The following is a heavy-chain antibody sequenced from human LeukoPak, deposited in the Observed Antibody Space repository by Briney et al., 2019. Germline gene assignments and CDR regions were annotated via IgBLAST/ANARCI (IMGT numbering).Heavy chain of an antibody. V-gene: IGHV4-34*01. J-gene: IGHJ6*02. Sequence: SETQSLTCAVYGGSFSGYYWSWIRQPPGKGLEWIGEINHSGSTNYNPSLKSRVTISVDTSKNQFSLKLSSVTAADTAVYYCARRIQLWPYYYYYGMDVWGQGTTVTVSS. CDR1: GGSFSGYY. CDR3: ARRIQLWPYYYYYGMDV. D-gene: IGHD5-18*01. CDR2: INHSGST.